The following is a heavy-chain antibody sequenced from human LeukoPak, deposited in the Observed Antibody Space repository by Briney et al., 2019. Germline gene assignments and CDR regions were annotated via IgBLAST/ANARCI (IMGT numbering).Heavy chain of an antibody. J-gene: IGHJ4*02. D-gene: IGHD3-10*01. CDR3: ASLGWFGATNFDY. Sequence: SVKVSCKASGYTFTSYAMNWVRQAPGQGLEWMGWINTNAGNPTYAQGFTGRFVFSLDTSVSTAYLQISSLKAEDTAVYYCASLGWFGATNFDYWGQGTLVTVSS. CDR2: INTNAGNP. CDR1: GYTFTSYA. V-gene: IGHV7-4-1*02.